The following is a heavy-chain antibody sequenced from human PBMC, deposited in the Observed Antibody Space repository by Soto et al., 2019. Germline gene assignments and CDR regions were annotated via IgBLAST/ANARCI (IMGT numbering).Heavy chain of an antibody. CDR3: AKDFIPTSYSSSSNPFDY. D-gene: IGHD6-6*01. V-gene: IGHV3-30*18. Sequence: PGGSLRLSCAASGFTFSSYGMHWVRQAPGKGLEWVAVISYDGSNKYYADSVKGRFTISRDNSKNTLYLQMNSLRAEDTAVYYCAKDFIPTSYSSSSNPFDYWGQGTLVTVSS. J-gene: IGHJ4*02. CDR2: ISYDGSNK. CDR1: GFTFSSYG.